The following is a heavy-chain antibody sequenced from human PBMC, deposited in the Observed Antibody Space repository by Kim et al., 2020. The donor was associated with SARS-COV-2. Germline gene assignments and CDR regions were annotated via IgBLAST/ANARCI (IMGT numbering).Heavy chain of an antibody. CDR3: AKGAYYDSSDYYLDF. Sequence: GGSLRLSCSASGFTFNYYGMHWVRQAPGKGLEWVTLISYHGSNEYYADSVKGRFTISRDNSKNTLYLQMNSLRPEDTAVYYCAKGAYYDSSDYYLDFWG. D-gene: IGHD3-22*01. CDR2: ISYHGSNE. J-gene: IGHJ3*01. CDR1: GFTFNYYG. V-gene: IGHV3-30*18.